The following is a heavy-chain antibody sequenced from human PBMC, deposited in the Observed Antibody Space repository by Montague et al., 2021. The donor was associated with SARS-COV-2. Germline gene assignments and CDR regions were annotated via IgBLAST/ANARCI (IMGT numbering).Heavy chain of an antibody. CDR1: GFTFRNYW. CDR3: ARDGSGSYSNYYYYGMDV. J-gene: IGHJ6*02. Sequence: SLRLSCAASGFTFRNYWMSWVRQAPGKGLEWVAKIKQDGSEKYYVDSVKGRLTISRDNAENSLYLQMNSLRAEDTAVYYCARDGSGSYSNYYYYGMDVWGQGTTVTVSS. V-gene: IGHV3-7*01. CDR2: IKQDGSEK. D-gene: IGHD3-10*01.